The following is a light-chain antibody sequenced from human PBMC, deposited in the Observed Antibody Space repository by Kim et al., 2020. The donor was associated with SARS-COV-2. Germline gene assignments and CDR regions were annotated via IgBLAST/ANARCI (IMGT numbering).Light chain of an antibody. V-gene: IGKV3-20*01. CDR2: GAS. J-gene: IGKJ2*01. CDR1: QSVSGSY. Sequence: LSPEERATLSCRASQSVSGSYLVWYQQKPGQAPRLLIYGASSRATGIPDRFSGSGSGTDFTLTISRLEPEDSAVYYCQQYGSSPRTFGQGTKLEIK. CDR3: QQYGSSPRT.